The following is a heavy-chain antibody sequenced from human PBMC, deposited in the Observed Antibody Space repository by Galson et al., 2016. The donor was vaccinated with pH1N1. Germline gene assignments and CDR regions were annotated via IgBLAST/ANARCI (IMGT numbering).Heavy chain of an antibody. V-gene: IGHV1-18*01. CDR2: ISGNNGDS. D-gene: IGHD2-21*01. CDR1: GFTFTTYG. Sequence: SVKVSCKASGFTFTTYGFTWVRQAPGQGLEWMGWISGNNGDSHYAQKVKGRVTVTIDTSTSTAYLEVRGLTSDDTAMYYCARSPADPGYSYYYMDVWGKGTTVSVSS. CDR3: ARSPADPGYSYYYMDV. J-gene: IGHJ6*03.